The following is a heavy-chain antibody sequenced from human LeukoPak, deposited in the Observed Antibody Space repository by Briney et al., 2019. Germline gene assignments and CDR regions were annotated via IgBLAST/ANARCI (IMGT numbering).Heavy chain of an antibody. CDR1: GFTFSSYA. CDR3: ARDQIVPAAIPTFDY. CDR2: ISYDGSNN. Sequence: GGSLRLSCAASGFTFSSYAMHWVRQAPGKGLEWVAVISYDGSNNYYADSVKGRFTISRDNSKNTLYLQMNSLRAEDTAVYYCARDQIVPAAIPTFDYWGQGTLVTVSS. V-gene: IGHV3-30*04. J-gene: IGHJ4*02. D-gene: IGHD2-2*01.